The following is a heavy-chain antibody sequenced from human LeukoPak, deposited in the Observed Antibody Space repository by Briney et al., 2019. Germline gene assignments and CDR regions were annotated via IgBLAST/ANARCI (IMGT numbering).Heavy chain of an antibody. J-gene: IGHJ4*02. D-gene: IGHD2-15*01. V-gene: IGHV1-2*02. CDR1: GYTFTGYY. CDR3: ARDLPLGSMGGSAFDL. Sequence: GASVKVSRKASGYTFTGYYMHWVRQAPGQGLEWMGWINPNSGGTNYAQKFQGRVTMTRDTSISTAYMELRNLRSDDTAVYYCARDLPLGSMGGSAFDLWGQGTLVIVSS. CDR2: INPNSGGT.